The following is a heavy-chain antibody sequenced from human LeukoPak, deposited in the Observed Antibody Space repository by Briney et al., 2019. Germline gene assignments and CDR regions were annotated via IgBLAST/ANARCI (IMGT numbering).Heavy chain of an antibody. D-gene: IGHD6-19*01. J-gene: IGHJ4*02. CDR3: ARHSSGWYYFDY. CDR2: IYHSGST. Sequence: PSETLSLTCTVSGGSISSGGYYWSWIRQPPGKGLEWIGYIYHSGSTYYNPSLKSRVTISVDRSKNQFSLKLSSVTAADTAVYYCARHSSGWYYFDYWGQGTLVTVSS. V-gene: IGHV4-30-2*01. CDR1: GGSISSGGYY.